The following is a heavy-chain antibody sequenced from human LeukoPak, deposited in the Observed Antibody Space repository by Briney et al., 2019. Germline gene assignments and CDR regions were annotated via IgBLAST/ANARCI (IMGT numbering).Heavy chain of an antibody. CDR1: GFTFSSYG. Sequence: GGSLRLSCAASGFTFSSYGMHWVRQAPGKGLGWVAVIWYDGSNKYYADSVKGRFTISRDNSKNALYLQRNSLRAEDTAVYYCAKPYYDSSGYYWPFGYWGQGTLVTVSS. V-gene: IGHV3-33*06. CDR3: AKPYYDSSGYYWPFGY. D-gene: IGHD3-22*01. J-gene: IGHJ4*02. CDR2: IWYDGSNK.